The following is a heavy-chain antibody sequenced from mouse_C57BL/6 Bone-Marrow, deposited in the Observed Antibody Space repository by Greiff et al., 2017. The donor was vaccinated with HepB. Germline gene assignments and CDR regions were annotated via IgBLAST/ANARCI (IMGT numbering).Heavy chain of an antibody. CDR1: GFSLTNYG. J-gene: IGHJ2*01. CDR2: IWSGGSP. D-gene: IGHD2-5*01. Sequence: VQLQQSGPGLVQPSQSLSITCTVSGFSLTNYGVHWVRQSPGKGLEWLGAIWSGGSPDYNAAFISRLSSSKDNSESQVFFKMNSLQADDTAIYYWARMAYYSNSNYFDNWGQGTTLTVSS. CDR3: ARMAYYSNSNYFDN. V-gene: IGHV2-2*01.